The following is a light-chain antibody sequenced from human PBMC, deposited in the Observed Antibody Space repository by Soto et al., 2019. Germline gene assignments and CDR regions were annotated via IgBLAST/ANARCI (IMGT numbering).Light chain of an antibody. Sequence: QSVLTQPPSVSGAPGQRVTISCTGSSSNIRAGYDVHWYQQLPGTAPKLLIYGNTNRPSGVPDRFSGSKSGTSASLAISRLQAEDEADYFCQSYDSSLSGSVFGGGTKLTVL. CDR1: SSNIRAGYD. CDR3: QSYDSSLSGSV. J-gene: IGLJ3*02. CDR2: GNT. V-gene: IGLV1-40*01.